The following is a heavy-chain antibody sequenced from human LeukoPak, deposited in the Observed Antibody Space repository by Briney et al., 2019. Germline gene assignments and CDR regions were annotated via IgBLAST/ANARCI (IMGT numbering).Heavy chain of an antibody. CDR2: ISGSGEST. CDR1: GFTFDSFG. CDR3: AKVILTGYYYDS. D-gene: IGHD3-9*01. Sequence: GGSLRLSCAASGFTFDSFGMNWVRRAPGKGLEWVSGISGSGESTHYADSVKGRFTISRDNSKNTLYLQMNSLRVEDTALYYCAKVILTGYYYDSWGQGALVTVSS. J-gene: IGHJ5*01. V-gene: IGHV3-23*01.